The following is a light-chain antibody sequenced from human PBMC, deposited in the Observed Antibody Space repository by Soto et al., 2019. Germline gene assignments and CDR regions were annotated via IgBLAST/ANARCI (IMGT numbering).Light chain of an antibody. J-gene: IGKJ2*01. Sequence: DIVMTQSPDSLAVSLGERATIDCKSSQSVLSSFNNKNYVAWYQQKPGQPPKLLIYWAATRESGVPDRFSGRGSGTDFTLTISSLQAEDVAVYYGQQYYSAPYTFGQGTKLEIK. V-gene: IGKV4-1*01. CDR2: WAA. CDR1: QSVLSSFNNKNY. CDR3: QQYYSAPYT.